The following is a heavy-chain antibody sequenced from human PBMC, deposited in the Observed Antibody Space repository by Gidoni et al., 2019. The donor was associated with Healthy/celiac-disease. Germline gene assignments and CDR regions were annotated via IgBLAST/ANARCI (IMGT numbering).Heavy chain of an antibody. J-gene: IGHJ4*02. V-gene: IGHV5-51*01. Sequence: EVQLVQSGAEVKKPGESLKISCKGSGYSFTSYWIGWVRQRPGKGLEWMWITYPGDSDTRYSPSFQGQVTISADKSISTAYLQWSSLKASDTAMYYCARRGDCTGGVCLDFDYWGQGTLVTVSS. CDR1: GYSFTSYW. CDR2: TYPGDSDT. CDR3: ARRGDCTGGVCLDFDY. D-gene: IGHD2-8*02.